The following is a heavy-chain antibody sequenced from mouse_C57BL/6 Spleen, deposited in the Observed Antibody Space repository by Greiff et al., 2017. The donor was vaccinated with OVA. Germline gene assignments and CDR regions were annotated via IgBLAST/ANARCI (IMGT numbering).Heavy chain of an antibody. CDR1: GFTFSDYG. J-gene: IGHJ3*01. CDR3: ARLWDRAY. D-gene: IGHD4-1*01. CDR2: ISSGSSTI. Sequence: EVQLQESGGGLVKPGGSLTLSCAASGFTFSDYGMHWVRQAPEKGLEWVAYISSGSSTIYYADTVKGRFTISRDNAKNTLFLQMTSLRSEDTAMYYCARLWDRAYWGQGTLVTVSA. V-gene: IGHV5-17*01.